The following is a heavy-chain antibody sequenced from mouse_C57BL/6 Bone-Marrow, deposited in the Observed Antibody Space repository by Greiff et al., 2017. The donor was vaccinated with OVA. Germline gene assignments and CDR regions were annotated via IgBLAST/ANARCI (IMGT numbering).Heavy chain of an antibody. CDR1: GFTFSSSG. D-gene: IGHD1-1*01. Sequence: EVPLVESGGDLVKPGGSLKLSCAASGFTFSSSGMSLVRQTPDKRLGWVATISSGGSYAYYPDRVKGRFTISRDNAKNTLYLQMSSLESEDTSMYYWAGQGLLRRSDYAMDYWGQGTSVTVSS. CDR2: ISSGGSYA. CDR3: AGQGLLRRSDYAMDY. J-gene: IGHJ4*01. V-gene: IGHV5-6*01.